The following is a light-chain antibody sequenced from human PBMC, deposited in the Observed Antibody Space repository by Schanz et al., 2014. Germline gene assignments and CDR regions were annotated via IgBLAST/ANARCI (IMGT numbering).Light chain of an antibody. CDR3: CSYAGDNTLR. V-gene: IGLV2-23*02. Sequence: QSALTQPASVSGSPGQSITISCTGSSSDVGGYNFVSWYQHHPGQAPKLLIYDVSKRPSGVYTRFSGSKSGNTASLTISGLQAEDEADYYCCSYAGDNTLRFGGGTKVTVL. J-gene: IGLJ3*02. CDR2: DVS. CDR1: SSDVGGYNF.